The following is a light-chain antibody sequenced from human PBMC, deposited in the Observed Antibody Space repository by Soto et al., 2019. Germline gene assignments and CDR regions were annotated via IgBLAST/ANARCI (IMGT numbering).Light chain of an antibody. Sequence: QSVLTQPPSASEAPRQRVTISCSGSSSNIGNNAVNWYQQLPGKAPKLLIYYDDLLPSGVSDRFSGSKSGTSASLAISGLQSEDEADHYCAAWDDSLNGPFVFGTGTKVTVL. CDR1: SSNIGNNA. CDR2: YDD. V-gene: IGLV1-36*01. CDR3: AAWDDSLNGPFV. J-gene: IGLJ1*01.